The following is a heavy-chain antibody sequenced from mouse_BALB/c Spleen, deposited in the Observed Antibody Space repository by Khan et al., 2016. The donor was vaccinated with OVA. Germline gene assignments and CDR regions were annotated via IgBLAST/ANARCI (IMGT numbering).Heavy chain of an antibody. D-gene: IGHD2-4*01. J-gene: IGHJ3*01. V-gene: IGHV14-3*02. CDR3: ARPRSTMIPWFTY. Sequence: VQLKQSGAELVKPGASVKLSCTASGFNIKDTYMHWVKQRPEQGLEWIGRIDPANGNTKYDPKFQGKATITADTSSNTAYLQLSSLTSEDTAVYYCARPRSTMIPWFTYWGQGTLVTVSA. CDR2: IDPANGNT. CDR1: GFNIKDTY.